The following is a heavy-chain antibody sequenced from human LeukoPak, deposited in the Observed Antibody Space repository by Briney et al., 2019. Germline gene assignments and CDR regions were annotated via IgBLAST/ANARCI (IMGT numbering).Heavy chain of an antibody. CDR3: AREDNWALDY. J-gene: IGHJ4*02. CDR2: IRYDGSNK. CDR1: GFTFSSYG. Sequence: PGGSLRLSCAASGFTFSSYGMHWVRQAPGKGLEWVAFIRYDGSNKYYADSVKGRFTISRDNSKNTLYLQMNSLRAEDTAVYYCAREDNWALDYWGQGTLVTVSS. V-gene: IGHV3-30*02. D-gene: IGHD5-24*01.